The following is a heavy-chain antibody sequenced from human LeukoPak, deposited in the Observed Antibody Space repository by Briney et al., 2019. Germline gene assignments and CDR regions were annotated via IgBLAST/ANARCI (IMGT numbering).Heavy chain of an antibody. Sequence: GASVKVSCKASGYTFTGYFMHWVRQAPGQGLEWMGWINPNSGGTNYAQKFQGRVTMTRDTSISTAYMELSRLRSDDTAVYYCARPYYYDSSGYYYLHAFDIWGQGTMVTVSS. CDR2: INPNSGGT. V-gene: IGHV1-2*02. J-gene: IGHJ3*02. D-gene: IGHD3-22*01. CDR1: GYTFTGYF. CDR3: ARPYYYDSSGYYYLHAFDI.